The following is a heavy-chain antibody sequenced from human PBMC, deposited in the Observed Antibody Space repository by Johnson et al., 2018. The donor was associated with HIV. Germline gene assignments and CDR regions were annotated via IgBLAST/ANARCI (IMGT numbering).Heavy chain of an antibody. D-gene: IGHD6-19*01. V-gene: IGHV3-74*01. CDR2: INSDGSST. Sequence: VQLVESGGGVVQPGRSLRLSCAASGFTFSSYAMHWVRQAPAKGLVWVSRINSDGSSTSYADSVKGRITISRDNAKNTLYLQMNSLRAEDTAVYYCAREPGYSSGPDAFDLWGQGTMVTVSS. CDR1: GFTFSSYA. J-gene: IGHJ3*01. CDR3: AREPGYSSGPDAFDL.